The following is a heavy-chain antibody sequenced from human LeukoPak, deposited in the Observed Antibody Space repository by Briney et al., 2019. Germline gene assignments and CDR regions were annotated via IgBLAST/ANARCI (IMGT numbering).Heavy chain of an antibody. D-gene: IGHD1-26*01. CDR1: GFTFSGSA. CDR3: TTSGRIVGATHNYYYYMDV. J-gene: IGHJ6*03. Sequence: PGGSLRLSCAASGFTFSGSAMHWVRQASGKGLEWVGRIRSKANSYATAYAASVKGRFTISRDDSKNTAYLQMNSLKTEDTAVYYCTTSGRIVGATHNYYYYMDVWGKGTTVTVSS. CDR2: IRSKANSYAT. V-gene: IGHV3-73*01.